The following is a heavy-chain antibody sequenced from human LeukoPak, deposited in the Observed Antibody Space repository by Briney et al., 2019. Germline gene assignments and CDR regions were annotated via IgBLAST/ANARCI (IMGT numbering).Heavy chain of an antibody. CDR1: GGSISSGDYY. CDR2: IYYSGST. CDR3: TRDPFKSSNY. V-gene: IGHV4-30-4*01. J-gene: IGHJ4*02. Sequence: SETLSLTCTVSGGSISSGDYYWSWIRQPPGKGLEWIGYIYYSGSTYYNPSLKSRVTISVDTSKNQFSLKLSSVTAADTAIYYCTRDPFKSSNYWGQGTLVTVSS.